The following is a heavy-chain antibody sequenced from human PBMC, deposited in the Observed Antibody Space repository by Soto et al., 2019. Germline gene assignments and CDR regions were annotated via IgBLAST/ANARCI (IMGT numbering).Heavy chain of an antibody. J-gene: IGHJ5*01. CDR1: GGTFSSYT. V-gene: IGHV1-69*08. CDR3: AREFTIFGVVISYNWFDP. Sequence: QVQLVQSGAEVKKPGSSVKVSCKASGGTFSSYTISWVRQAPGQGLEWMGRIIPILGIANYAQKFQGRVTTTADKSTSTAYMELSSLRSEDTAVYYCAREFTIFGVVISYNWFDPWGQGTLVTVSS. CDR2: IIPILGIA. D-gene: IGHD3-3*01.